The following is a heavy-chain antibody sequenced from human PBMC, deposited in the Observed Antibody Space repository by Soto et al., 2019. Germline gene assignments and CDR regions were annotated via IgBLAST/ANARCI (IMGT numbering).Heavy chain of an antibody. CDR2: IYWDDDK. CDR3: AHASLLIYDYVWGSYRYFDY. Sequence: SGPTLVNPTQTLTLTCTFSGFSLSTSGVGVGWIRQPPGKALEWLALIYWDDDKRYSPSLKSRLTITKDTSKNQVVLTMTNMDPVDIATYYCAHASLLIYDYVWGSYRYFDYWGQGTLVTVSS. CDR1: GFSLSTSGVG. D-gene: IGHD3-16*02. J-gene: IGHJ4*02. V-gene: IGHV2-5*02.